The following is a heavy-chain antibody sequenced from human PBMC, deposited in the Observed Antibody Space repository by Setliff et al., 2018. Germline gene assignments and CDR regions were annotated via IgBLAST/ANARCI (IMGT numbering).Heavy chain of an antibody. D-gene: IGHD3-22*01. Sequence: SVKVSCKASGGTFSSYGISWVRQAPGQGLEWMGGTIPIFGTTDYAQKFRGRVTIITDESTSTAFMQLSSLRSEDTAVYYCVREGVDSRSSTDYRYYMDVWGKATTVTVSS. CDR1: GGTFSSYG. CDR3: VREGVDSRSSTDYRYYMDV. CDR2: TIPIFGTT. J-gene: IGHJ6*03. V-gene: IGHV1-69*05.